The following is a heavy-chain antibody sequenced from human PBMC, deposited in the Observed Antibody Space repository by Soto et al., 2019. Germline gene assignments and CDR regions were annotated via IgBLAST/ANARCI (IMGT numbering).Heavy chain of an antibody. V-gene: IGHV1-18*04. CDR1: GYTFTNYG. J-gene: IGHJ6*01. Sequence: GASVKVSCKTSGYTFTNYGITWVRQAPGQGLECMGWISGYNGDTKYAQKFQGRVTLTTDASTSTAYMELGSLRSDDTAVYFCARDRPFHFFGSQSSSYYYGLDVWGQGTTVTVSS. CDR2: ISGYNGDT. CDR3: ARDRPFHFFGSQSSSYYYGLDV. D-gene: IGHD3-10*01.